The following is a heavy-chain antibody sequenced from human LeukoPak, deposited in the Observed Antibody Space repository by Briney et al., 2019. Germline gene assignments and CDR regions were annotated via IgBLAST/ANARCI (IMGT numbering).Heavy chain of an antibody. CDR1: GYSFTNYW. CDR2: IYPGDSNT. D-gene: IGHD3-22*01. V-gene: IGHV5-51*01. CDR3: ARHYYDSSTFFSYFDC. J-gene: IGHJ4*02. Sequence: GASLKISCKGSGYSFTNYWIGWVRPLPGKGLEWMGIIYPGDSNTRYSPSFQGQVTISADKSISTAYLQWSSLKASDTAMYYCARHYYDSSTFFSYFDCWGQGTLVTVSS.